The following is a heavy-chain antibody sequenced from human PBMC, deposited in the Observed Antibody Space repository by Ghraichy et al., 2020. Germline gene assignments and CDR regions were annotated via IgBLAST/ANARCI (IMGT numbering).Heavy chain of an antibody. D-gene: IGHD6-19*01. J-gene: IGHJ3*01. Sequence: GGSLRLSCAASGFTFSTYWMNWGRQAPGKGLEWVAIIKQDRSEEIYVDSVKGRFTISSDNADKSLYLQMTSLTAEDTAVYYCAGGSGWLMTVWGQGTKVTVSS. V-gene: IGHV3-7*01. CDR1: GFTFSTYW. CDR3: AGGSGWLMTV. CDR2: IKQDRSEE.